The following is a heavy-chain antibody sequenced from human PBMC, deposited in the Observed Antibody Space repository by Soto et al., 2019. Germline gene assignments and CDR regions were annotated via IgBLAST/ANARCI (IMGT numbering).Heavy chain of an antibody. CDR3: AKAVSSSGIAVAGTSYYYMDV. V-gene: IGHV3-30*18. Sequence: GGSLRLSCAASGFTFSSFGVHWFRQSPGKGLEWVAVISYDGSNKYYADSVKGRFTISRDNSKNTLYLQMNSLRAEDTAVYYCAKAVSSSGIAVAGTSYYYMDVWGKGTTVTVSS. CDR1: GFTFSSFG. CDR2: ISYDGSNK. J-gene: IGHJ6*03. D-gene: IGHD6-19*01.